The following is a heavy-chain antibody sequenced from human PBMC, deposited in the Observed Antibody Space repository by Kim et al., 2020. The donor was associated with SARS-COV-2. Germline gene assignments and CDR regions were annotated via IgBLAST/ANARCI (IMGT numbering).Heavy chain of an antibody. D-gene: IGHD2-15*01. Sequence: GGSLRLSCAASGFTFSSYSMNWVRQAPGKGLEWVSYISSSSSTIYYADSVKGRFTISRDNAKNSLYLQMNSLRAEDTAVYYCASLPYCSGGSCYSHWGQGTLVTVSS. CDR3: ASLPYCSGGSCYSH. CDR1: GFTFSSYS. CDR2: ISSSSSTI. J-gene: IGHJ4*02. V-gene: IGHV3-48*04.